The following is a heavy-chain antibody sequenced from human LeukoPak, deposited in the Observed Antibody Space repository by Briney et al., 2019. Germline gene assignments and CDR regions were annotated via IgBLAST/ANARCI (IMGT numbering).Heavy chain of an antibody. CDR2: ISGSGGST. CDR3: AKETLYCSSTSCSNYFDY. CDR1: GFTFSSYA. Sequence: GGSLRLSCAASGFTFSSYAMSWVRQAPGKGLEWVSAISGSGGSTYYADSVKGRFTISRDNAKNSLYLQMNSLRAEDTALYYCAKETLYCSSTSCSNYFDYWGQGTLVTVSS. D-gene: IGHD2-2*01. V-gene: IGHV3-23*01. J-gene: IGHJ4*02.